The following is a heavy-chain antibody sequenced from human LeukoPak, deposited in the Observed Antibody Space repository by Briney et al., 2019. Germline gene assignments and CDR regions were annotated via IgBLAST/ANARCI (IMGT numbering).Heavy chain of an antibody. D-gene: IGHD3-10*01. Sequence: PGGSLRLSCAASGFTFSDYYMSWIRQAPGKGLEWVSYISSSSSYTNYADSVKGRFTISRDNAKNSPYLQMNSLRAEDTAVYYCARDALWFGETTYYYGMDVWGKGTTVTVSS. V-gene: IGHV3-11*06. CDR3: ARDALWFGETTYYYGMDV. CDR1: GFTFSDYY. J-gene: IGHJ6*04. CDR2: ISSSSSYT.